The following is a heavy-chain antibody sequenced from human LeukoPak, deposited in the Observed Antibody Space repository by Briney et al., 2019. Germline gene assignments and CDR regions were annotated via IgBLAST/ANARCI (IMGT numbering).Heavy chain of an antibody. J-gene: IGHJ4*02. D-gene: IGHD4-17*01. CDR1: GGSISSGDYY. CDR2: IYYSGST. V-gene: IGHV4-30-4*01. Sequence: PSETLSLTCTVSGGSISSGDYYWSWIRQPPGKGLEWIGYIYYSGSTYYNPSLKSRVTISVDTSKNQFSLKLSSVTAADTAVYYCARVKHDYGDYFDYWGQGTLVTVSS. CDR3: ARVKHDYGDYFDY.